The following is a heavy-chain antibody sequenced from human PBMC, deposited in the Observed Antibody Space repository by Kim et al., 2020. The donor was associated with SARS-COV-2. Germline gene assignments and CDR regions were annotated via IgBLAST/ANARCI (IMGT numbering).Heavy chain of an antibody. D-gene: IGHD3-10*01. J-gene: IGHJ4*02. CDR1: GFTFLRYS. CDR2: INSGSDTI. CDR3: ATGFNYYQSLPEY. Sequence: GGSLRLSCAASGFTFLRYSMNWVRQAPGKGLEWVSSINSGSDTIYYADSVKGRFTISRDNTKNSLYLQMNSLRAEDTALYYCATGFNYYQSLPEYWGQGTLVTVSA. V-gene: IGHV3-21*06.